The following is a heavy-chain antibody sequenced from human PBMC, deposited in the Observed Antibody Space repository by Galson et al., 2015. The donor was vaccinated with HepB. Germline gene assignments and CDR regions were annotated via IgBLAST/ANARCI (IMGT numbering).Heavy chain of an antibody. CDR1: GFTFSSYD. D-gene: IGHD3-22*01. J-gene: IGHJ2*01. V-gene: IGHV3-13*01. Sequence: SLRLSCAASGFTFSSYDMHWVRQATGKGLEWVSAIGTAGDTYYPGSVKGRFTISRENARNSLYLQMNSLRAGDTAVYYCARDTNSSPKNWYFDLWGRVTLVTVSS. CDR3: ARDTNSSPKNWYFDL. CDR2: IGTAGDT.